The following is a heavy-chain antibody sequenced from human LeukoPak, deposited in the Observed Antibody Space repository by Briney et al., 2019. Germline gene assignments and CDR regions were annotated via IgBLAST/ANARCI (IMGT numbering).Heavy chain of an antibody. D-gene: IGHD3-22*01. J-gene: IGHJ4*02. Sequence: GRSLRLSCAASGFTFSSYAMHWVRQAPGKGLEWVAVISYDGSNKYYADPVKGRFTISRDNSKNTLYLQMNSLRAEDTAVYYCARDYYYDSSGYYYAKHFDYWGQGTLVTVSS. CDR2: ISYDGSNK. CDR3: ARDYYYDSSGYYYAKHFDY. V-gene: IGHV3-30-3*01. CDR1: GFTFSSYA.